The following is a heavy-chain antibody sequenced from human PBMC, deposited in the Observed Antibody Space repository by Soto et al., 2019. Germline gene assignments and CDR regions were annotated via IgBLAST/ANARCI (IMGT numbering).Heavy chain of an antibody. Sequence: EVQLVESGGGLVQPGWSLRLSCAASGFTFSSYWMSWVRQAPGKGLEWVAHIKQSGSDRYYVDSVRGRFTISRDNAKNSLYLQMNSLRVEDTAMYYCASVKSWAVSPWGQGTLVTVSS. CDR3: ASVKSWAVSP. CDR2: IKQSGSDR. CDR1: GFTFSSYW. D-gene: IGHD3-10*01. V-gene: IGHV3-7*01. J-gene: IGHJ5*02.